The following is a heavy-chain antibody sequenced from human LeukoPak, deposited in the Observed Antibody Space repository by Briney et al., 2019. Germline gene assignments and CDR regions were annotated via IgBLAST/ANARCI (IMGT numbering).Heavy chain of an antibody. CDR1: GDSISRYY. J-gene: IGHJ3*02. CDR3: SRKPPSDAFDI. Sequence: SETLSLTCTVAGDSISRYYWSWVRQPPGKGLEWIGYIHTSGSTNYNPSLKSQVNISVDTSKDPFSLKLSSMTAADTAVYYCSRKPPSDAFDIWGQGTMVTVSS. CDR2: IHTSGST. V-gene: IGHV4-4*09.